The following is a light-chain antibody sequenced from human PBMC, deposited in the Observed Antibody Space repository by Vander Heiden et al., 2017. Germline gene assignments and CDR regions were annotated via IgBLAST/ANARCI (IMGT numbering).Light chain of an antibody. CDR2: SNN. Sequence: QSVLPQPPSASGTPGQRVTISCSGSSSTIGGNTVNWYQHLPGTAPKLLIYSNNQRPSGVPDRFSASKSGTSASLAISGLQSEDEADYYCATWDDSLNVYVFGIGTKVTVL. CDR1: SSTIGGNT. V-gene: IGLV1-44*01. J-gene: IGLJ1*01. CDR3: ATWDDSLNVYV.